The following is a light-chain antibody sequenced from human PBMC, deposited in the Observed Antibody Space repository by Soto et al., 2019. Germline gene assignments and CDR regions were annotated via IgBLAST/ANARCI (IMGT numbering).Light chain of an antibody. Sequence: IVMTQSPATLSVSPGERATLSCRASQTVSTNLAWYQQKPGQAPRLLIYGASTRATGVPPRFSGSGSGTEFTLTISSLQPDDFATYYCQQYGGSPITFGQGTRLEIK. CDR1: QTVSTN. CDR3: QQYGGSPIT. V-gene: IGKV3-15*01. CDR2: GAS. J-gene: IGKJ5*01.